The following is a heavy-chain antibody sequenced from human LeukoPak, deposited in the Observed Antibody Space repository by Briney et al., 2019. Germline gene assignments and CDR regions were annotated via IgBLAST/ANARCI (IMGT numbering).Heavy chain of an antibody. D-gene: IGHD3-3*01. CDR1: GFPFHRYA. CDR2: IRSKAYGGTT. Sequence: GGSLRLSCAASGFPFHRYAMSWVRQAPGKGLEWVGFIRSKAYGGTTEYAASVKGRFTISRDDSKSIAYLQMNSLKTEDTAVYYCTSSREYYDFWSGYFSTEANYGMDVWGQGATVTVSS. CDR3: TSSREYYDFWSGYFSTEANYGMDV. V-gene: IGHV3-49*04. J-gene: IGHJ6*02.